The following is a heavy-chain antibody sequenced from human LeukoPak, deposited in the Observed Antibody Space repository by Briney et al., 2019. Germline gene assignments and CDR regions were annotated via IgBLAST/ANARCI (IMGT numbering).Heavy chain of an antibody. CDR1: GGTFSSYA. CDR2: ISYDGSNK. V-gene: IGHV3-30-3*02. Sequence: SCKASGGTFSSYAMHWVRQAPGKGLEWVAVISYDGSNKYYADSVKGRFTISRDNSKNTLYLQMNSLRAEDTAVYYCAKESGTHYYMDVWGKGTTVTVSS. D-gene: IGHD1-14*01. CDR3: AKESGTHYYMDV. J-gene: IGHJ6*03.